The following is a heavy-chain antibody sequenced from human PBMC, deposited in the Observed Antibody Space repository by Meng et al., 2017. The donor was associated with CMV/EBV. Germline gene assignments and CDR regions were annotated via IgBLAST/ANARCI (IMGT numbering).Heavy chain of an antibody. D-gene: IGHD6-13*01. V-gene: IGHV4-30-4*08. CDR3: ARAQYSSSCDY. Sequence: VPLQDLGPGLWKPSHTLSLTCTVSGGAISSGDYSWSWIRQPPGKGREWIGYIYYSGSTYYTPSLKSRVTISVDTSKNQFSLKLSSVTAADTAVYYCARAQYSSSCDYWGQGTLVTVSS. J-gene: IGHJ4*02. CDR2: IYYSGST. CDR1: GGAISSGDYS.